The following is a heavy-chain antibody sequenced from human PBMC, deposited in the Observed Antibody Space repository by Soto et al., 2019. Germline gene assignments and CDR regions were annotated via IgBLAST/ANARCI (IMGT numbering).Heavy chain of an antibody. V-gene: IGHV3-30*04. CDR1: KFTFASYV. D-gene: IGHD3-22*01. Sequence: QVQLVESGGGVVQPERSQRLSCTASKFTFASYVMHWVRQAPGEGLEWVALISCDGTNKYYADSVKGRFTISRDNSKNTMYLQMNSLRPEDTAVYYCAREMIPMIMGGMSAMDVWGQGTTVTVS. CDR2: ISCDGTNK. J-gene: IGHJ6*02. CDR3: AREMIPMIMGGMSAMDV.